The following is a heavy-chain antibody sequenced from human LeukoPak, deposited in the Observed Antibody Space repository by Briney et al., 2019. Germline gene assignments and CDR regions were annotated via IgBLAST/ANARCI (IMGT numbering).Heavy chain of an antibody. J-gene: IGHJ4*02. V-gene: IGHV3-23*01. Sequence: GGSLRLFCAASGFTFSSYVMNWVRQAPGKGLEWVSAISGGGGSTYYADSVKGRFTFSRDNSKNTLYLQMNSLRAEDTAVYYCAKLYNDYGDENFDYWGQGTLVTVSS. CDR3: AKLYNDYGDENFDY. CDR1: GFTFSSYV. CDR2: ISGGGGST. D-gene: IGHD4-17*01.